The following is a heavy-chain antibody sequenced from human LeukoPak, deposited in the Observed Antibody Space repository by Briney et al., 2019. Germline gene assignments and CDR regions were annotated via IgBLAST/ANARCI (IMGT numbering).Heavy chain of an antibody. J-gene: IGHJ6*03. CDR3: AKSDSPNFGELYYYMDV. CDR1: GFTFDDYG. Sequence: PGGSLRLSCAASGFTFDDYGMSWVRQAPGKGLEWVSGISWNSGSIGYADSVKGRFTISRDNAKNSLYLQMNSLRAEDTALYYCAKSDSPNFGELYYYMDVWGKGTTVTISS. V-gene: IGHV3-9*01. CDR2: ISWNSGSI. D-gene: IGHD3-10*01.